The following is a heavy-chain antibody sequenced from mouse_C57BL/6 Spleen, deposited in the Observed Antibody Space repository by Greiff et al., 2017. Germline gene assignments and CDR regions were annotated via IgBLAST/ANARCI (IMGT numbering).Heavy chain of an antibody. J-gene: IGHJ1*03. V-gene: IGHV1-80*01. Sequence: VKLVESGAELVKPGASVKISCKASGYAFSSYWMNWVKQRPGKGLEWIGQIYPGDGDTNYNGKFKGKATLTADKSSSTAYMQLSSLTSEDSAVYFCARGTVVATNWYFDVWGTGTTVTVSS. CDR2: IYPGDGDT. CDR1: GYAFSSYW. CDR3: ARGTVVATNWYFDV. D-gene: IGHD1-1*01.